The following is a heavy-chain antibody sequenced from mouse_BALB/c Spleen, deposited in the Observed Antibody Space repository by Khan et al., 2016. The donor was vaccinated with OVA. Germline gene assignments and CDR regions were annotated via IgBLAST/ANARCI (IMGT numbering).Heavy chain of an antibody. Sequence: EVQLQESGPGLVKPSQSLSLTCTVTGYSITSDYAWNWIRQFPGNKLEWMGYISSSGRTSYNPSLKSRISITRDTSKNQFFLQLNSVTTEDTATDYCARSVTITTVVATDFDYWGQGTTLTVSS. CDR2: ISSSGRT. D-gene: IGHD1-1*01. CDR1: GYSITSDYA. J-gene: IGHJ2*01. CDR3: ARSVTITTVVATDFDY. V-gene: IGHV3-2*02.